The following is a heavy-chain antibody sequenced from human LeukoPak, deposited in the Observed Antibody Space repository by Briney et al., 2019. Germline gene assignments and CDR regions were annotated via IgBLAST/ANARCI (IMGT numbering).Heavy chain of an antibody. Sequence: GGSLRLSCAASGFTFGSYAMSWVRQAPGKGLEWVSAISGSGGSTYYADSVKGRFTISRDNSKNTLYLQMNSLRAEDTAVYYCAKEGAYCGGDCYPYYFDYWGQGTLVTVSS. J-gene: IGHJ4*02. D-gene: IGHD2-21*01. CDR1: GFTFGSYA. CDR2: ISGSGGST. CDR3: AKEGAYCGGDCYPYYFDY. V-gene: IGHV3-23*01.